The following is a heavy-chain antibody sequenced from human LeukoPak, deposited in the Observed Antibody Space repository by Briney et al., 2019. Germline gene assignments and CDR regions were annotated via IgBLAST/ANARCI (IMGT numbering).Heavy chain of an antibody. J-gene: IGHJ6*02. CDR1: GYTFTGYY. D-gene: IGHD3-10*01. V-gene: IGHV1-2*02. CDR3: ARARITIVRGSRYGMDV. Sequence: ASVKVSCKASGYTFTGYYMHWVRQAPGQGLEWMGWINPNSGGTNYAQKFQGRVTMTRDTSISTAYMELSRLRSDDTAVYYCARARITIVRGSRYGMDVWGQGTTVTVSS. CDR2: INPNSGGT.